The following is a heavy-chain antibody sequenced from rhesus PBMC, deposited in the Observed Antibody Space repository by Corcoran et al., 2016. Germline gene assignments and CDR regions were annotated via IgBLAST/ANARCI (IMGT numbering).Heavy chain of an antibody. D-gene: IGHD2-33*01. CDR3: ARRRGVAAPFDY. J-gene: IGHJ4*01. Sequence: QVTLKESGPALVKPTQTLTLTCTFSGFSISTSGMGVGWIRQPPGKALEWLALIHWADDKYYSTSLKSKLTISKDTSKNQVCLTMTKMDPVDTATYYCARRRGVAAPFDYWGQGVLVTVSS. CDR1: GFSISTSGMG. V-gene: IGHV2-174*01. CDR2: IHWADDK.